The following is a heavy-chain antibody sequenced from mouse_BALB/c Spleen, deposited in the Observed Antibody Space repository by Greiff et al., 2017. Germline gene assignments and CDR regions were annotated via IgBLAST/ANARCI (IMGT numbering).Heavy chain of an antibody. D-gene: IGHD2-2*01. J-gene: IGHJ4*01. CDR2: ISSGGSYT. CDR1: GFTFSSYA. Sequence: EVQRVESGGGLVKPGGSLKLSCAASGFTFSSYAMSWVRQTPEKRLEWVATISSGGSYTYYPDSVKGRFTISRDNAKNTLYLQMSSLRSEDTAMYYCARQKRNYYGYDDGDYYAMDYWGQGTSVTVSS. CDR3: ARQKRNYYGYDDGDYYAMDY. V-gene: IGHV5-9-3*01.